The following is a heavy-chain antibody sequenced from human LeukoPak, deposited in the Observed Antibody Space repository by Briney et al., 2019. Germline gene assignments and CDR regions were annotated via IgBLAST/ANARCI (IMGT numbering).Heavy chain of an antibody. CDR3: ARGAGEWELNGFDY. Sequence: XYYWSWIRXPXXKGLEWIGYIYYSGSTYYNPSLKSRVTVSVDTSKNQFSLKLSSVTAADTAVYYRARGAGEWELNGFDYWGQGTLVTVSS. CDR2: IYYSGST. J-gene: IGHJ4*02. V-gene: IGHV4-30-4*01. CDR1: XYY. D-gene: IGHD1-26*01.